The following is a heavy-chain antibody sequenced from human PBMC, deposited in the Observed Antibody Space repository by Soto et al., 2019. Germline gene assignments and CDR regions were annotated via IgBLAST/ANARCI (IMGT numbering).Heavy chain of an antibody. V-gene: IGHV1-8*01. CDR2: MNPNSGNT. CDR3: ARVSPINYADRWFDP. J-gene: IGHJ5*02. Sequence: ASVKVSCKASGYTFTSYDINWVRQATGQGLEWMGWMNPNSGNTGYAQKFQGRVTMTRNTSISTAYMELSSLRSEDTAVYYCARVSPINYADRWFDPWGQGTLVTVSS. D-gene: IGHD4-4*01. CDR1: GYTFTSYD.